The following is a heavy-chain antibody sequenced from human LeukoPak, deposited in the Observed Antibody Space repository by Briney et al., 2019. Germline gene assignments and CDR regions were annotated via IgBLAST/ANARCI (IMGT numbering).Heavy chain of an antibody. CDR2: IYTSGST. Sequence: PSETLSLTCTVSGGSISSYYWSWIRQPAGKGLELIGRIYTSGSTNYNPSLKSRVTISVDKSKNQFSLKLSSVTAADTAVYYCARGWFGECPHQSDDAFDIWGQGTMVTVSS. CDR3: ARGWFGECPHQSDDAFDI. CDR1: GGSISSYY. D-gene: IGHD3-10*01. V-gene: IGHV4-4*07. J-gene: IGHJ3*02.